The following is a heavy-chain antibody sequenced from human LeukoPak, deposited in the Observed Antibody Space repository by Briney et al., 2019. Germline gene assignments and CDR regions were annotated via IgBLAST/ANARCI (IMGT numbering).Heavy chain of an antibody. Sequence: GESLKISCKGSGYSFTSYWIGWVRQMPGKGLEWMGIIYPGDSDTRYSPSFQGQVTISADKSISTAYLQWSSLKASDTAMYYCARGGEYMVYYYDSSGYYPPHYWGQGTLVTVSS. CDR3: ARGGEYMVYYYDSSGYYPPHY. D-gene: IGHD3-22*01. V-gene: IGHV5-51*01. CDR2: IYPGDSDT. J-gene: IGHJ4*02. CDR1: GYSFTSYW.